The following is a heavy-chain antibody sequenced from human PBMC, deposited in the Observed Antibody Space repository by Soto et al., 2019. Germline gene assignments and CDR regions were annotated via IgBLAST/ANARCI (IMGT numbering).Heavy chain of an antibody. D-gene: IGHD5-18*01. V-gene: IGHV4-39*07. CDR3: ARDSAGTAMTFDY. CDR1: GDSSTSNSCF. CDR2: IYYSGNT. Sequence: SETLSLTCTVSGDSSTSNSCFWAWIRQPPGKGLEWIGSIYYSGNTYYNPSLKSRVAMSVDTSKNQFSLKLSSVTAADTAVYYCARDSAGTAMTFDYWGQGTLVTVSS. J-gene: IGHJ4*02.